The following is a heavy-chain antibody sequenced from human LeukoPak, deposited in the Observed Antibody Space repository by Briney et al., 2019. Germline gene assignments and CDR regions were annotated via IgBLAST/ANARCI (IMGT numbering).Heavy chain of an antibody. CDR1: GFTFSSYE. CDR3: ARASLLPNYYDSSGYRGGDY. V-gene: IGHV3-48*03. CDR2: ISSSGSTI. Sequence: GGSLRLSCVASGFTFSSYEMNWVRQAPGKGLEWVSYISSSGSTIYYADSVKGRFTISRDNAKNSLYLQMNSLRAEDTAVYYCARASLLPNYYDSSGYRGGDYWGQGTLVTVSS. D-gene: IGHD3-22*01. J-gene: IGHJ4*02.